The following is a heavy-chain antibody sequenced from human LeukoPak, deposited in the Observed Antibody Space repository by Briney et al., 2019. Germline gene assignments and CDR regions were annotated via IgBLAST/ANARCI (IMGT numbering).Heavy chain of an antibody. Sequence: PGGSLRLSCTASGFTLGDFALTWLRQAPGKGLEWLGSSRSKVHDGTTHYAASVKGRFTILRDESTNIAYLQMNSLKTEDTAVYYCAMTTGPDGFDIWGQGTMVSVSS. J-gene: IGHJ3*02. CDR3: AMTTGPDGFDI. V-gene: IGHV3-49*03. CDR1: GFTLGDFA. D-gene: IGHD4-11*01. CDR2: SRSKVHDGTT.